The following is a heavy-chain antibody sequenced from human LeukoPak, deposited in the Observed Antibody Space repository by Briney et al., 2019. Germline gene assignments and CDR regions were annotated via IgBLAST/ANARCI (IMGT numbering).Heavy chain of an antibody. D-gene: IGHD6-13*01. CDR1: GYTFTSYD. CDR2: MNPNSGNT. CDR3: ARGQGSHGQQLGDY. J-gene: IGHJ4*02. V-gene: IGHV1-8*01. Sequence: ASVKVSCKASGYTFTSYDINWVRQATGQGLEWMRWMNPNSGNTGYAQKFQGRVTMTRNTSISTAYMELSSLRSEDTAVYYCARGQGSHGQQLGDYWGQGTLVTVSS.